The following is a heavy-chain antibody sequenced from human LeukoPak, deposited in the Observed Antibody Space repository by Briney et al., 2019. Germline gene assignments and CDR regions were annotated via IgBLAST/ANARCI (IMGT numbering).Heavy chain of an antibody. J-gene: IGHJ5*02. V-gene: IGHV4-59*01. CDR2: IYYSGST. D-gene: IGHD1-1*01. Sequence: KPSETLSLTCTVSGGSISSYYWSWIRQPPGKGLERIGYIYYSGSTNYNPSLKSRVTISVDTSKNQFSLKLSSVTAADTAVYYCARDGMEGWFDPWGQGTLVTVSS. CDR1: GGSISSYY. CDR3: ARDGMEGWFDP.